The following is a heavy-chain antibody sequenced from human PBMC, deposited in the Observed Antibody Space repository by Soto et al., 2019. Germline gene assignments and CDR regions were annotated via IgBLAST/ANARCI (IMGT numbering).Heavy chain of an antibody. J-gene: IGHJ4*02. CDR3: ARVGGNWNYDYFDH. Sequence: QVQLVQSGAEVKKPGASVKVSCKASGYTFTNHDINWVRQTTGQGLEWMGWMNPNSGDTGYAQKFQGRVTMTRDTSIRTAYMELSNLRSDDTAVYYCARVGGNWNYDYFDHWGQGALVTVSS. D-gene: IGHD1-7*01. V-gene: IGHV1-8*01. CDR2: MNPNSGDT. CDR1: GYTFTNHD.